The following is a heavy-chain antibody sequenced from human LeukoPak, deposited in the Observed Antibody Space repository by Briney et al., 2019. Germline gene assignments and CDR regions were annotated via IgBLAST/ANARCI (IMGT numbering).Heavy chain of an antibody. D-gene: IGHD3-10*01. CDR1: GLTVSSNY. J-gene: IGHJ4*02. CDR2: IYSGGST. V-gene: IGHV3-53*01. Sequence: PGGSLRLSCAASGLTVSSNYMSWVRQAPEKGLEWVSVIYSGGSTYYADSVKGRFTISRDNSKNTLYLQMNSLRAEDTDVYYCARLWFRELLPTYWGQGTLVTVSS. CDR3: ARLWFRELLPTY.